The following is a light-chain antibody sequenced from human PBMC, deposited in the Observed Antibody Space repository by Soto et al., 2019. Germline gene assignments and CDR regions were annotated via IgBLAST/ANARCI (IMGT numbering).Light chain of an antibody. V-gene: IGLV1-44*01. J-gene: IGLJ3*02. CDR3: AAWDDSLNGRV. Sequence: QSVLTQPLSASGTPGQRVTISCSGSSSNIGSNTVNWYQHLPGTAPRLLIYSNKQRPSGVPDRFSGSKSGTSASLAISELQSEDEADYYCAAWDDSLNGRVFGGGTKLTVL. CDR2: SNK. CDR1: SSNIGSNT.